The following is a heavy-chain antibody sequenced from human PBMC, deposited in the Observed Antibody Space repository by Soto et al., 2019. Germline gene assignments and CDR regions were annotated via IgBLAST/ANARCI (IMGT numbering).Heavy chain of an antibody. Sequence: GESLKISCKGAGYSFTSYWIGWVRQMPGKGLEWMGIIYPGDSDTRYSPSFQGQVTISADKSISTAYLQWSSLKASDTAMYYCARVTYYYDSSGPGAFDIWGQGTMVTVSS. CDR2: IYPGDSDT. CDR1: GYSFTSYW. J-gene: IGHJ3*02. CDR3: ARVTYYYDSSGPGAFDI. D-gene: IGHD3-22*01. V-gene: IGHV5-51*01.